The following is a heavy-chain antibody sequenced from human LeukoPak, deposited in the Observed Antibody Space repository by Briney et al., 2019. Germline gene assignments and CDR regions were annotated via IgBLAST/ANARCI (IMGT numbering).Heavy chain of an antibody. Sequence: GGSLRLSCAASGFIVSGNYMGWVRQAPGKGLEWVSVIYSGGSTYYADSVKGRFTISRDNSKNMIYLEMNSLRVEDTAVYYCAKERNLEIAVAGTIFDYWGQGTLVTVSS. CDR2: IYSGGST. CDR3: AKERNLEIAVAGTIFDY. D-gene: IGHD6-19*01. CDR1: GFIVSGNY. V-gene: IGHV3-66*01. J-gene: IGHJ4*02.